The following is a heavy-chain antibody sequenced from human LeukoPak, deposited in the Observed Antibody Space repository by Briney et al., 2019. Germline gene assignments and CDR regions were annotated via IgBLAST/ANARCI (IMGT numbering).Heavy chain of an antibody. CDR3: ARGRTISGVVMKFDI. V-gene: IGHV4-34*01. J-gene: IGHJ3*02. CDR2: INHSGST. CDR1: SLSGYY. Sequence: SETLSLTCAGSLSGYYWSWIRQPPGKGLEWIGEINHSGSTNYNPSLRSRLTILVDTSKNQFSLKLYSVTAADTAVYYCARGRTISGVVMKFDIWGQGTMVTVSS. D-gene: IGHD3-3*01.